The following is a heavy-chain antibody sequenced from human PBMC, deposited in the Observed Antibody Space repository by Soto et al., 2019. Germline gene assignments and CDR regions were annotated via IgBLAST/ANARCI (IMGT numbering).Heavy chain of an antibody. J-gene: IGHJ3*02. V-gene: IGHV4-31*03. CDR1: GGSISSDGYY. D-gene: IGHD6-19*01. Sequence: QVQLQESGPGLLKPSQTLSLTCTVSGGSISSDGYYWSWIRQHPGKGLEWMGYIYNSGNTYYNPSLKSRVTISMDTSKKQFSLNLSSVTAADTAVYYCATGDFGVWLAFLIWGQGTMVTVSS. CDR3: ATGDFGVWLAFLI. CDR2: IYNSGNT.